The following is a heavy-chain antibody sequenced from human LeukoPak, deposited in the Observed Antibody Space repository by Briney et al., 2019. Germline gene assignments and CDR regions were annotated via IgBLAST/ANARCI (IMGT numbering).Heavy chain of an antibody. J-gene: IGHJ3*02. CDR1: GFTFSSYG. CDR3: ARGRGGFDAFDI. D-gene: IGHD2-15*01. Sequence: PGGSLRLSCAASGFTFSSYGMHWVRQAPGKGLEWVAFIRYDGSNKYYADSVKGRFTISRDNSKNTLYLQMNSLRAEDTAVYYCARGRGGFDAFDIWGQGTMVTVSS. V-gene: IGHV3-30*02. CDR2: IRYDGSNK.